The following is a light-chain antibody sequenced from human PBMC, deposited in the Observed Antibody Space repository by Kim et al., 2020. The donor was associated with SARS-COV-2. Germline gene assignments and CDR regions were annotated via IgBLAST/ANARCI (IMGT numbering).Light chain of an antibody. J-gene: IGLJ1*01. V-gene: IGLV3-21*04. CDR3: QVWDSSSALYV. Sequence: PGETATITCTGNNIGSKGVHWYQQKPGQAPVLVIYYDSDRPSGIPERFSGSNSGNTATLTISRVEAGDEADYYCQVWDSSSALYVFGTGTKVTVL. CDR1: NIGSKG. CDR2: YDS.